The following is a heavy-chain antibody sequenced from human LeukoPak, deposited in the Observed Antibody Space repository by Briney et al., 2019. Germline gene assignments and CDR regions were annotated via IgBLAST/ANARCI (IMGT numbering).Heavy chain of an antibody. D-gene: IGHD4-17*01. J-gene: IGHJ4*02. CDR3: ARLGARQMLEY. CDR2: IGTAGDT. V-gene: IGHV3-13*01. CDR1: GFTFSNFD. Sequence: GGSLRLSCAASGFTFSNFDMHWVRQATGEGLEWVSAIGTAGDTYYPASVKGRFTVSRDNAKNSLYLQMNSLRAEDTAVYYCARLGARQMLEYWGQGTLVTVSS.